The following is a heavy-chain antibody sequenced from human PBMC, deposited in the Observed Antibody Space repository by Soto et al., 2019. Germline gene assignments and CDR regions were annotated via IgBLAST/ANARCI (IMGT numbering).Heavy chain of an antibody. CDR1: GGSISSYY. J-gene: IGHJ6*02. D-gene: IGHD6-25*01. CDR2: IYYSGST. V-gene: IGHV4-59*01. CDR3: ARCLNRGYPYYYYGMDV. Sequence: PSETLSLTCTVSGGSISSYYWSWIRQPPGKGLEWIGYIYYSGSTNYNPSLKSRVTISVDTSKNQFSLKLSSVTAADTAVYYCARCLNRGYPYYYYGMDVWGQGTTVTVSS.